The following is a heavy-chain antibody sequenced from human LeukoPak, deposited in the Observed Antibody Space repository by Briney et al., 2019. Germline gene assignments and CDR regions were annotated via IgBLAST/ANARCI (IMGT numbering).Heavy chain of an antibody. CDR3: ARHRGWEDSGYDGYYYYYMDV. CDR2: IYTSGST. V-gene: IGHV4-4*09. Sequence: SETLSLTCTVSGGSISSYYWSWIRQPPGKGLEWIGYIYTSGSTNYNPSLKSRVTISVDTSKNQFSLKLSSVTAADTAVYYCARHRGWEDSGYDGYYYYYMDVWGKGTTVTVSS. D-gene: IGHD5-12*01. CDR1: GGSISSYY. J-gene: IGHJ6*03.